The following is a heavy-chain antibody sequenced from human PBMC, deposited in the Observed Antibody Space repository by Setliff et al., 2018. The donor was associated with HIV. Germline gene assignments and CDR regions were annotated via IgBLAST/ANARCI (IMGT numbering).Heavy chain of an antibody. CDR2: IIPMFGIK. V-gene: IGHV1-69*13. Sequence: ASVKVSCKASGGTLNTYGISWVRQAPGQGLEWMGGIIPMFGIKKYAQKFQGRVKITADESTTTAYMELSSLRSEDTALYYCARGANILIRTDYYYHMDFWGKGTTVTVSS. CDR3: ARGANILIRTDYYYHMDF. J-gene: IGHJ6*03. D-gene: IGHD3-16*01. CDR1: GGTLNTYG.